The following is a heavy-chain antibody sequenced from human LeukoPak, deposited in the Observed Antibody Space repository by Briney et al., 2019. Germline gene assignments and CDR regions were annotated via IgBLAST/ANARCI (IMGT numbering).Heavy chain of an antibody. Sequence: SVKVSCKASGGTFSSYAISWVRQAPGQGLEWMGRVIPILGIANYAQKFQGRVTITADKSTSTAYMELSSLRSEDTAAYYCAREAAAGTVNWGQGTLVTVSS. CDR2: VIPILGIA. CDR3: AREAAAGTVN. J-gene: IGHJ4*02. D-gene: IGHD6-13*01. V-gene: IGHV1-69*04. CDR1: GGTFSSYA.